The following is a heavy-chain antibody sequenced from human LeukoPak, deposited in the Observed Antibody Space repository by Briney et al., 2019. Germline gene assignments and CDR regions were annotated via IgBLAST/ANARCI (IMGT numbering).Heavy chain of an antibody. CDR3: ANTGLPSPNYFDY. D-gene: IGHD5/OR15-5a*01. CDR2: ISGSGFST. Sequence: PGGSLRLSCAASGITFNIFGLSWVRQAPGKGLEWVSAISGSGFSTYYADSVKGRFTISRDNSKNTLYLRMNSLGAEDTAVYYCANTGLPSPNYFDYWGQGTLVTVPS. J-gene: IGHJ4*02. CDR1: GITFNIFG. V-gene: IGHV3-23*01.